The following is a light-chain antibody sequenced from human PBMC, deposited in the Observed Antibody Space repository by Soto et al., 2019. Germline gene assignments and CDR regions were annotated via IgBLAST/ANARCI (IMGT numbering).Light chain of an antibody. V-gene: IGKV1-5*03. CDR2: KAS. J-gene: IGKJ2*01. CDR1: QSISSW. Sequence: DIQMTQSPPTLSASVGDRVTITCRASQSISSWLAWYQQQPGKAPKLLIYKASSLESGVPSRFSGSGSGTEFTLTISSLQPDDVASYYCQQYNSYSTFGQGTKLEIK. CDR3: QQYNSYST.